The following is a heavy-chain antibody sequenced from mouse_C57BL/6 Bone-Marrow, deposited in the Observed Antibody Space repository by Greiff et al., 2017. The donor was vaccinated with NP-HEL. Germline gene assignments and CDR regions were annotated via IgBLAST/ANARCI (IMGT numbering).Heavy chain of an antibody. V-gene: IGHV1-80*01. CDR1: GYAFSSYW. J-gene: IGHJ3*01. CDR2: IYPGDGDT. D-gene: IGHD2-1*01. Sequence: QVHVKQSGAELVKPGASVKISCKASGYAFSSYWMNWVKQRPGKGLEWIGQIYPGDGDTNYNGKFKGKATLTADKSSSTAYMQLSSLTSEDSAVYFCARSGYGNPRFAYWGQGTLVTVSA. CDR3: ARSGYGNPRFAY.